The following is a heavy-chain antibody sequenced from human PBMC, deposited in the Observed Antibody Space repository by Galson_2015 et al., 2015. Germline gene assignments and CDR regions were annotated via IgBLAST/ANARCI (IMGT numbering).Heavy chain of an antibody. Sequence: SVKVSCKASGYTFTSYYMHWVRQAPGQGLEWMGIINPSGGSTSYAQKFRGRVTMTRDTSTSTVYMELSSLRSEDTAVYYCARGMITFGGVIVMPYWGQGTLVTVSS. D-gene: IGHD3-16*02. CDR2: INPSGGST. J-gene: IGHJ4*02. V-gene: IGHV1-46*01. CDR1: GYTFTSYY. CDR3: ARGMITFGGVIVMPY.